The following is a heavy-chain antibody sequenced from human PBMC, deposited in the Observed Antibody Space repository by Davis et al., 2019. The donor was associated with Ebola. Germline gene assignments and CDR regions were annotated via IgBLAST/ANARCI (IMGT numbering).Heavy chain of an antibody. D-gene: IGHD4-17*01. CDR2: INPSGGSK. V-gene: IGHV1-46*01. Sequence: AASVKVSCKASGYTFTSYYMHWVRQAPGQGLEWMGIINPSGGSKSYAQKFQGRVTMTRDTSTSTVYMELSSLRSEDTAVYYCAREYGDYGRGYYGMDVWGQGTTVTVSS. CDR1: GYTFTSYY. J-gene: IGHJ6*02. CDR3: AREYGDYGRGYYGMDV.